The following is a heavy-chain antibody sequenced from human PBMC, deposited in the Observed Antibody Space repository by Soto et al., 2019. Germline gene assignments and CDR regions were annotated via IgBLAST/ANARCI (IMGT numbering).Heavy chain of an antibody. D-gene: IGHD2-15*01. CDR2: ISYDGSNK. Sequence: PGGSLRLSCAASGFTFSSYGMHWVRQAPGKGLEWVAVISYDGSNKYYADSVKGRFTISRDNSKNTLYLQMNSLRAEDTAVYYCAKDYRSLVVVAATLFPGSYFDYWGQGTLVTVSS. CDR1: GFTFSSYG. J-gene: IGHJ4*02. CDR3: AKDYRSLVVVAATLFPGSYFDY. V-gene: IGHV3-30*18.